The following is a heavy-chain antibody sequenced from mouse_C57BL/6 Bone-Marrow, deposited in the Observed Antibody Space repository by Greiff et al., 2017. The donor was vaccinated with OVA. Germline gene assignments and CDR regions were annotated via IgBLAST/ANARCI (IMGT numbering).Heavy chain of an antibody. J-gene: IGHJ1*03. CDR3: ARDFRGWYFDV. CDR1: GYTFTDYN. V-gene: IGHV1-18*01. D-gene: IGHD3-2*02. Sequence: EVKLVESGPELVKPGASVKIPCKASGYTFTDYNMDWVKQSHGKSLEWIGDINPNNGGTIYNQKFKGKATLTVDKSSSTAYMELRSLTSEDTAVYYCARDFRGWYFDVWGTGTTVTVSS. CDR2: INPNNGGT.